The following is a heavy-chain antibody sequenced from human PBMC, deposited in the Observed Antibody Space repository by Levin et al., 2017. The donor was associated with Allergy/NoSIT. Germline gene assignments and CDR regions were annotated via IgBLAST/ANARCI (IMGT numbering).Heavy chain of an antibody. CDR2: ISGSGGST. V-gene: IGHV3-23*01. Sequence: PGGSLRLSCAASGFTFSNYAMSWVRQAPGKGLEWVAAISGSGGSTYYADSVKGRFTISRDNSKNMLYLQMNSLRAEDTDVYYCAKDPLVVVTGEDYWGQVTLVTVSS. CDR1: GFTFSNYA. CDR3: AKDPLVVVTGEDY. J-gene: IGHJ4*02. D-gene: IGHD3-22*01.